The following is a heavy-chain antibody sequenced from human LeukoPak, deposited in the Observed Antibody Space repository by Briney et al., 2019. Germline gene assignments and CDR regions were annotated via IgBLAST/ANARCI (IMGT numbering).Heavy chain of an antibody. Sequence: GGSLRLSCVASGCSFSSYWMSWVRQAPGKGLEWVANIKQDGSEKYYVDSVKGRFTISRDNAKNSLYLQMNSLRAEDTAVYYCARAYFDYWGQGTLVTVSS. J-gene: IGHJ4*02. CDR3: ARAYFDY. CDR1: GCSFSSYW. V-gene: IGHV3-7*01. CDR2: IKQDGSEK.